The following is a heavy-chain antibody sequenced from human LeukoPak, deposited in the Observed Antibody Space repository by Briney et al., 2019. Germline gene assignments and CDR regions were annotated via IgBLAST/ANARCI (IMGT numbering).Heavy chain of an antibody. Sequence: SGGSLRLSCAASGFTVSSNYMSWVRQAPGKGLEWVSVIYSGGSTYYADSVKGRFTISRDNSKNTLYLQMNSLRAEDTAVYYCARDLDYGDYVYGYWGQGTLVTVSS. CDR1: GFTVSSNY. CDR3: ARDLDYGDYVYGY. J-gene: IGHJ4*02. V-gene: IGHV3-66*02. CDR2: IYSGGST. D-gene: IGHD4-17*01.